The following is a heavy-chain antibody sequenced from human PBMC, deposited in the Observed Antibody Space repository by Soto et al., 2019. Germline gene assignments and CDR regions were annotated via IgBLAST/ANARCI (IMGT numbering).Heavy chain of an antibody. J-gene: IGHJ4*02. CDR3: ASLGEDSSGYYRRPSYFDY. Sequence: SLKFSGKASGVTFCSYASSWVRHPPLQGLEWMGGIHPIFGTATYAQQFHGRVTITADESTSTASMEMSSLSSEDTALYYCASLGEDSSGYYRRPSYFDYWGQGTLVTVSS. V-gene: IGHV1-69*13. CDR2: IHPIFGTA. D-gene: IGHD3-22*01. CDR1: GVTFCSYA.